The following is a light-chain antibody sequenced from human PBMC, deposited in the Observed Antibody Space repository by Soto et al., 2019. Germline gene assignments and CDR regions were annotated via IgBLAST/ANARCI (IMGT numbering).Light chain of an antibody. V-gene: IGKV3-15*01. CDR1: QSISSE. CDR3: QQGHNWPLT. CDR2: GAS. Sequence: EIVMTQSPATLSVSPGESATLSCRASQSISSELTWYQQKPGQPPRLLIYGASTRATGVPARFTGSGSGSDFTLIISGLQSEDFAVYYCQQGHNWPLTFGQGTRLEI. J-gene: IGKJ2*01.